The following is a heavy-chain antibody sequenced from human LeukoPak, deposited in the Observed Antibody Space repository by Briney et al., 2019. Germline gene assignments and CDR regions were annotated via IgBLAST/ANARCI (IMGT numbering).Heavy chain of an antibody. CDR2: ISGSGEST. Sequence: GGSLRLSCAASGFTFSSYAMSWVRQPPGKGLEWVSAISGSGESTYYADSVKGRFTISRDNSKNTLYLQMNSLRAEDTAVYYCAKDWGITIIRGVISPSYYFDYWGQGTLVTVSS. CDR3: AKDWGITIIRGVISPSYYFDY. V-gene: IGHV3-23*01. J-gene: IGHJ4*02. D-gene: IGHD3-10*01. CDR1: GFTFSSYA.